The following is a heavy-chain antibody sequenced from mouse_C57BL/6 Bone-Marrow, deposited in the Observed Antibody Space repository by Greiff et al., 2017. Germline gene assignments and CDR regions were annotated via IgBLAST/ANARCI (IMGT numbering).Heavy chain of an antibody. J-gene: IGHJ2*01. CDR3: ARYFITTVANSFEN. V-gene: IGHV1-77*01. CDR2: IGPGSGST. Sequence: VQLQQSGAELVKPGASVKISCKASGYTFTDYYINWVKQRPGQGLEWIGKIGPGSGSTYYNEKFKGKATLTADKSSSTAYMQRSSLTSEDSAVYFCARYFITTVANSFENCGDGTTLTVSS. CDR1: GYTFTDYY. D-gene: IGHD1-1*01.